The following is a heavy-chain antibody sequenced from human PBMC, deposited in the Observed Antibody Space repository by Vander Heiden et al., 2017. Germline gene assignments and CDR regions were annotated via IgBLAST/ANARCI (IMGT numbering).Heavy chain of an antibody. J-gene: IGHJ6*02. Sequence: QVQLVQSGAEVQKPGASVQVSCKASGYTFTSYYMHWLRQAPGQGLEWMGWINPGGGTSSYAQKFQGRVTMTRDTSTATVYMQLSSLRSEDTALYFCARDLGYYGMDVWGQGTTVTVSS. D-gene: IGHD3-10*01. CDR3: ARDLGYYGMDV. V-gene: IGHV1-46*03. CDR1: GYTFTSYY. CDR2: INPGGGTS.